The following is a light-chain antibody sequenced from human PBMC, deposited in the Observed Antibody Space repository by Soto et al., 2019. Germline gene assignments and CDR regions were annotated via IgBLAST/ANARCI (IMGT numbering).Light chain of an antibody. V-gene: IGKV3-20*01. CDR1: QSIDSNY. CDR3: QQYGGSST. CDR2: GAS. Sequence: EIVVTQSPGTLALSPGERCTLSCRASQSIDSNYLSWYQQKPGQAPRLIISGASTRATGTPARFSGSGSGTDFTLTISSLEPEDFAMYYCQQYGGSSTFGQGTKVDIK. J-gene: IGKJ1*01.